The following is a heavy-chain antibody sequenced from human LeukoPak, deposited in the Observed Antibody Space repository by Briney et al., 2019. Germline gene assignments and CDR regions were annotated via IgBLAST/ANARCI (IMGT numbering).Heavy chain of an antibody. J-gene: IGHJ5*02. D-gene: IGHD2-15*01. Sequence: SETLSPTCTVSGGSVSSGSYYWSWIRQPPGKGLEWIGYIYYSGSTNYNPSLKSRVTISVDTSKNQFSLKLSSVTAADTAVYYCARDFVVVVAATVQNWFDPWGQGTLVTVSS. CDR3: ARDFVVVVAATVQNWFDP. CDR2: IYYSGST. CDR1: GGSVSSGSYY. V-gene: IGHV4-61*01.